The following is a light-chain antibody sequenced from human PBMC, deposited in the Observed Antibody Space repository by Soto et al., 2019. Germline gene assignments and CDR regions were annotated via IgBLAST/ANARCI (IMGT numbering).Light chain of an antibody. CDR1: QSISNY. CDR2: TAS. J-gene: IGKJ5*01. CDR3: QQSDSTPIT. Sequence: DIQMTQSPSSLSASVGDRVTITCRASQSISNYLNWYQQKPGKAPKLLIYTASSLQSGVPSRFSGSGSGTDFTLTISSLQPEDFATYYCQQSDSTPITFGQGTGLEIK. V-gene: IGKV1-39*01.